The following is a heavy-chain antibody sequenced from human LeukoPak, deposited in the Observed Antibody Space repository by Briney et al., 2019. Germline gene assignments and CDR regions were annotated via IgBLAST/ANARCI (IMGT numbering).Heavy chain of an antibody. CDR2: ISGSGGST. CDR3: ANAAMVYFDAFDI. V-gene: IGHV3-23*01. J-gene: IGHJ3*02. CDR1: GFTFSNYG. D-gene: IGHD5-18*01. Sequence: PGGSLRLSCAASGFTFSNYGMHWVRQAPGKGLEWVSAISGSGGSTYYADSVKGRFTISRDNSKNTLYLQMNSLRAEDTAVYYCANAAMVYFDAFDIWGQGTMVTVSS.